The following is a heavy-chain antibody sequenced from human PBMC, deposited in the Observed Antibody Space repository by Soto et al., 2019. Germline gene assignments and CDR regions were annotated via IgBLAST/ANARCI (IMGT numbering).Heavy chain of an antibody. V-gene: IGHV1-69*01. CDR3: ATCIAARIGLVFPQGDYYYGMYG. CDR1: GGTFSSYA. D-gene: IGHD6-6*01. J-gene: IGHJ6*02. Sequence: QVQLVQSGAEVKKPGSSVKFSCKASGGTFSSYAISWVRQAPGQGLEWMGGIIPIFGTANYAQTFQGRVTITADESTSTAYMELSSLRSEDTAVYYCATCIAARIGLVFPQGDYYYGMYGWGQGSTVTVSS. CDR2: IIPIFGTA.